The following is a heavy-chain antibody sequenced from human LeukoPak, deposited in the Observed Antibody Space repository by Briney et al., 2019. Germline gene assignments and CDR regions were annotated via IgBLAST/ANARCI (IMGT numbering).Heavy chain of an antibody. CDR2: ILPIFGAS. J-gene: IGHJ4*02. D-gene: IGHD5-24*01. V-gene: IGHV1-69*13. CDR1: GDTFSNYA. CDR3: ARPAAGRTLYKTFYFDY. Sequence: ASVEVSCKASGDTFSNYAITWVRQAPGQGLEWMGGILPIFGASDYSQKFQGRVTITADQSTTTAYMELSSLRSEDTAVYYCARPAAGRTLYKTFYFDYWGQGTLVTVSS.